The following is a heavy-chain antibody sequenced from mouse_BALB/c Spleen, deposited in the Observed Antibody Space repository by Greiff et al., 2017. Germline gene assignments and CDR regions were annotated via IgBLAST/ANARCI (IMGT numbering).Heavy chain of an antibody. Sequence: EVKLVESGGGLVKPGGSLKLSCAASGFTFSSYAMSWVRQSPEKRLEWVAEISSGGSYTYYPDTVTGRFTISRDNAKNTLYLEMSSLRSEDTAMYYCAKREKHDYAFAYWGQGTLVTVSA. CDR2: ISSGGSYT. CDR3: AKREKHDYAFAY. J-gene: IGHJ3*01. CDR1: GFTFSSYA. D-gene: IGHD2-4*01. V-gene: IGHV5-9-4*01.